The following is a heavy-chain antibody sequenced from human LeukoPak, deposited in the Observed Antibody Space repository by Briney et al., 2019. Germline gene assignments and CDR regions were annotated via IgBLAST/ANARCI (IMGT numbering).Heavy chain of an antibody. CDR2: INYSGST. V-gene: IGHV4-34*01. J-gene: IGHJ4*02. D-gene: IGHD6-19*01. CDR3: AKSGSVAGTPFGF. Sequence: SETLSLTCAVYGGSFSGYYWSWIRQPPGKRLEWIGEINYSGSTNYNPSLKSRVTISVDTSKSQFSLKLISVTAADTAVYYCAKSGSVAGTPFGFWGQGALVTVSS. CDR1: GGSFSGYY.